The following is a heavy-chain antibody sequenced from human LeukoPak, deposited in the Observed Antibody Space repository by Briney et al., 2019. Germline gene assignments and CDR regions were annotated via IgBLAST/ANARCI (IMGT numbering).Heavy chain of an antibody. CDR3: ARDGGIAVAGTKTRYFDL. CDR1: GGTFSSYA. J-gene: IGHJ2*01. D-gene: IGHD6-19*01. V-gene: IGHV1-69*01. Sequence: SVKVSCKASGGTFSSYAISWVRQAPGQGLEWMGGIIPIFGTANYAQKFQGRVTITADESTSTAYMELSSLRSENTAVYYCARDGGIAVAGTKTRYFDLWGRGTLVTVSS. CDR2: IIPIFGTA.